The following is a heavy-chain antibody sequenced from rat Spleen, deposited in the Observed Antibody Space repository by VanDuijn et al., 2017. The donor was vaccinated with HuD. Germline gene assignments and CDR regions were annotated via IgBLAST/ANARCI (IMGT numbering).Heavy chain of an antibody. CDR1: GFTFTNYD. CDR3: ARSVFDY. V-gene: IGHV5-25*01. CDR2: ISYDGYNT. Sequence: EVQLVETGGGLVQPGRSMKLSCAASGFTFTNYDMAWVRQAPTKGLEWVASISYDGYNTYYRDSVKGRFTISSDNATSTLYLQMDSLRSEDTATYYCARSVFDYWGQGVMVTVSS. J-gene: IGHJ2*01.